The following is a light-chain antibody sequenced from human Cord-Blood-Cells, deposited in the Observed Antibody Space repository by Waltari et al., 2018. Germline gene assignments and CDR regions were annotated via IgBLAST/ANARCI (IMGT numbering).Light chain of an antibody. CDR2: ATS. Sequence: VIWMTQSPSLLSASTGDRVTISCRMSHGISSYLAWYQQTPGKAPELLIYATSTLQSGVPSMFSGSGSGTYFTLTISCLQSEDVATYYCQQYYSFPYTFGQGTKLEIK. V-gene: IGKV1D-8*01. CDR1: HGISSY. J-gene: IGKJ2*01. CDR3: QQYYSFPYT.